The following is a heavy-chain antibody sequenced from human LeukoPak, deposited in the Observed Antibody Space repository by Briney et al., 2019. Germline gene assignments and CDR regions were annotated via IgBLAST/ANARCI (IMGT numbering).Heavy chain of an antibody. CDR1: GFTFSSYG. CDR2: IKQDGSEK. CDR3: ARRIVGPSSGGDY. J-gene: IGHJ4*02. Sequence: GGTLRLSCAAFGFTFSSYGMSWVRQAPGKGLELVANIKQDGSEKYYVDSVQGRFTISRDNAKNSLYLQMNSLRVEDTAVYYCARRIVGPSSGGDYWGQGTPVTVSS. D-gene: IGHD1-26*01. V-gene: IGHV3-7*01.